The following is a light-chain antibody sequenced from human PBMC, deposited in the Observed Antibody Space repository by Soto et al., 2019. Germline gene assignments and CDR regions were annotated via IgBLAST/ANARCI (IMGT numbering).Light chain of an antibody. Sequence: EIVTTPSPVILSVSPGSRSTLSGRASPSVSSNLAWYQQKPGQDPRLLIYGESTRATGIPGRFSGSGSGTEFTVTLSSMQSEELAVYYCQPYNNWTLPVGEGT. CDR2: GES. CDR1: PSVSSN. V-gene: IGKV3-15*01. J-gene: IGKJ5*01. CDR3: QPYNNWTLP.